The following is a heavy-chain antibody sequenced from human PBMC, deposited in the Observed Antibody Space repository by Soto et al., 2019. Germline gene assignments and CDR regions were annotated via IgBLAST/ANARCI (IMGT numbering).Heavy chain of an antibody. J-gene: IGHJ5*02. CDR1: GYTFTSYG. CDR2: ISAYNGNT. Sequence: QVQLVQSGAEVKKPGASVKVSCKASGYTFTSYGISWVRQAPGQGLEWMGWISAYNGNTNYAQKLQGRVTMTTDTSTSTAYMELRSLRSDDTAVYYCARVDNGYCSGGSCYSPVGFDPWGQGTLVTVSS. D-gene: IGHD2-15*01. V-gene: IGHV1-18*01. CDR3: ARVDNGYCSGGSCYSPVGFDP.